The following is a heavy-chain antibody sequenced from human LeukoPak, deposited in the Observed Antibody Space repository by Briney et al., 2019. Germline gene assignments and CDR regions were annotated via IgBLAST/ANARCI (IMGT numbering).Heavy chain of an antibody. CDR1: GFTFSDYY. CDR3: ARDGGSSGWYVWFDP. J-gene: IGHJ5*02. D-gene: IGHD6-19*01. CDR2: ISSSGSTI. V-gene: IGHV3-11*04. Sequence: GGSLRPSCAASGFTFSDYYMSWIRQAPGEGLEWVSYISSSGSTIYYADSVKGRFTISRDNAKNSLYLQMNSLRAEDTAVYYCARDGGSSGWYVWFDPWGQGTLVTVSS.